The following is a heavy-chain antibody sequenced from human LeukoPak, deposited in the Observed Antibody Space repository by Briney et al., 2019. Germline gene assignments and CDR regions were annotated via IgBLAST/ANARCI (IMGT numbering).Heavy chain of an antibody. CDR3: ARGVGGTPSSSHPGYYYGMDV. V-gene: IGHV1-2*04. Sequence: ASVKVSCKASGYIFTGYYMHWVRQAPGQGLEWMGWINPNSGGTNYAQKFQGWVTMTRDTSISTAYMELSRLRSDDTAVYYCARGVGGTPSSSHPGYYYGMDVWGQGTTVTVSS. D-gene: IGHD6-13*01. CDR2: INPNSGGT. CDR1: GYIFTGYY. J-gene: IGHJ6*02.